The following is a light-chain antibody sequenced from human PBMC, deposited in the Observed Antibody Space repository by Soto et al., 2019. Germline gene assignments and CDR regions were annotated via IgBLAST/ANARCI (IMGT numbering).Light chain of an antibody. CDR3: QQANSFPLT. V-gene: IGKV1-12*01. CDR2: AAS. Sequence: DIQMTQSPSSVSASVGARVIITCRASQGVSSWVAWYQQKPGKAPKFLIYAASTFQSGVPSRFSGSGSGTYFTLTISSLQPEDSATYYCQQANSFPLTFGGGTTVEI. CDR1: QGVSSW. J-gene: IGKJ4*01.